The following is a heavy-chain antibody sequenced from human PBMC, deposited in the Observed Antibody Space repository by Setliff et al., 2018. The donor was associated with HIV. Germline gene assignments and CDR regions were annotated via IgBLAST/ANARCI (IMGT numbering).Heavy chain of an antibody. CDR1: GYTFTSYW. V-gene: IGHV5-51*01. Sequence: GESLKISCKVSGYTFTSYWIGWVRQMPGKGLEWMGIIYPGDSDTRYSPSFQGQVTISADKSISTAYLQWSSLKASDTAMYYCARLGGICSGGSCTALAYTMDVWGQGTTVTVSS. CDR2: IYPGDSDT. CDR3: ARLGGICSGGSCTALAYTMDV. D-gene: IGHD2-15*01. J-gene: IGHJ6*02.